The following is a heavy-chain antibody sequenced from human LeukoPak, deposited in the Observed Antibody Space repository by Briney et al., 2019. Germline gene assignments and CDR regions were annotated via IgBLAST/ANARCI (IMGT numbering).Heavy chain of an antibody. J-gene: IGHJ4*02. D-gene: IGHD6-13*01. CDR2: ISSSSSYI. Sequence: GGSLRLSCAASGFTFSSYSMNWVRQAPGKGLEWVSSISSSSSYIYYADSVKGRFTISRDDAKNSLYLQMNSLRAEDTAVYYCARDEQQLVPDDYWGQGTLVTVSS. CDR3: ARDEQQLVPDDY. CDR1: GFTFSSYS. V-gene: IGHV3-21*01.